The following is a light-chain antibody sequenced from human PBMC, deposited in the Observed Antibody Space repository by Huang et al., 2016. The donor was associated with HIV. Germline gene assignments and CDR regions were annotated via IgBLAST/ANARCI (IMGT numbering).Light chain of an antibody. Sequence: VMTQSPVTLSVSPGERATLSCRASQNVSSDLAWYQQSPGHPPRRLMYGASTRATGLPARFSGSGSGTEFTLTISSLQSEDFAVYYCQQYNKWPLFTFGPGTKVDIK. CDR3: QQYNKWPLFT. CDR1: QNVSSD. V-gene: IGKV3-15*01. J-gene: IGKJ3*01. CDR2: GAS.